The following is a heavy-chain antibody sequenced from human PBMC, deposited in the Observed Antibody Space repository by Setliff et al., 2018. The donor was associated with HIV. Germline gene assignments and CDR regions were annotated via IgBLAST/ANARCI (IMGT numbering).Heavy chain of an antibody. J-gene: IGHJ4*02. CDR1: GYNFTSHD. D-gene: IGHD2-2*01. V-gene: IGHV1-8*01. Sequence: ASVKVSCKASGYNFTSHDINWVRQAPGQGLEWMGWMNPKSGNTGYARKFQGRVTMTRKTSISTAYMELRSLRSDDTAVYYCAKGYCSSTSCYGIYYFDNWGQGTPVTVSS. CDR3: AKGYCSSTSCYGIYYFDN. CDR2: MNPKSGNT.